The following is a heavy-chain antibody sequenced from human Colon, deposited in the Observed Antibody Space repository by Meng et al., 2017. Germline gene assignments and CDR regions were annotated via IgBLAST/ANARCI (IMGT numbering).Heavy chain of an antibody. CDR2: TYYRSEWQN. V-gene: IGHV6-1*01. Sequence: HVQWPQPGPGLVKPSQTLSLTCAISGDSVSSNRALWHWVRQSPSRGLEWLGQTYYRSEWQNHYGVSVKSRITINADTSRNHFSLHLNSVTPEDTAVYYCTTWYGEYWGQGTLVTVSS. CDR1: GDSVSSNRAL. CDR3: TTWYGEY. D-gene: IGHD3-10*01. J-gene: IGHJ4*02.